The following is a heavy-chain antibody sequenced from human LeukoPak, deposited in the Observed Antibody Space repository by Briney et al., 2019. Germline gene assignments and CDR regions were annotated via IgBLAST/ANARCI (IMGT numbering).Heavy chain of an antibody. CDR3: ASTNRRDGSFDY. V-gene: IGHV4-34*01. Sequence: SSETLSLTCAVHGGSFSGYYLSWIRQPTGKGLEWIGEINHSGSTNYNPSLKSRVTISVDTSKNQFSLKLSSVSAAYTAVYYCASTNRRDGSFDYWGQGTLVTVSS. J-gene: IGHJ4*02. CDR1: GGSFSGYY. CDR2: INHSGST. D-gene: IGHD5-24*01.